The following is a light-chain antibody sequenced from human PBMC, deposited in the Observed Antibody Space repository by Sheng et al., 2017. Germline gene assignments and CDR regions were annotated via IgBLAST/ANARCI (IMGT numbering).Light chain of an antibody. CDR1: RTVSLNY. J-gene: IGKJ2*03. CDR2: SAS. V-gene: IGKV3-20*01. Sequence: EIVLTQSPGTLSLSPGDTATLSCRASRTVSLNYLAWYQQKPGQAPRLLIYSASSRATGIPDRFSGSGSGTDFTLTIGRLEPEDFAVYYCQQYGSSPHSFGQGTKLEIK. CDR3: QQYGSSPHS.